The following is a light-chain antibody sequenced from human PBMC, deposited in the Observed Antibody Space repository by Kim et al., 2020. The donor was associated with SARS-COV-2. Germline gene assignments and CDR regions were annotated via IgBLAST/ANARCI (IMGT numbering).Light chain of an antibody. V-gene: IGKV3-15*01. CDR3: QHYNNWAPET. Sequence: EIVMTQSPATLSVSPGERATLSCRASQSVSSNLAWYQQKPGQAPRLLIYDASTRATGIPARFSGAGSGTEFTLTISSLQSEDFAVYYCQHYNNWAPETFGRGTKLASK. J-gene: IGKJ2*01. CDR1: QSVSSN. CDR2: DAS.